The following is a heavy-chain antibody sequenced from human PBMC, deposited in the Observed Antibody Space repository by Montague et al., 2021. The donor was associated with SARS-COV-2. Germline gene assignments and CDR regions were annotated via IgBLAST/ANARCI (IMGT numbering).Heavy chain of an antibody. CDR3: ARHGKTRIAMIVVVIGYFDY. V-gene: IGHV4-39*01. D-gene: IGHD3-22*01. J-gene: IGHJ4*02. CDR1: GCSIISSSYY. CDR2: ICYNGST. Sequence: SETLSLTCTVSGCSIISSSYYWGWIRQPPGKGLEWIGSICYNGSTYYNPSLKSRVTISVDTSKNQFSLKLSSVSAADTAVYYCARHGKTRIAMIVVVIGYFDYWGQGTLVTVSS.